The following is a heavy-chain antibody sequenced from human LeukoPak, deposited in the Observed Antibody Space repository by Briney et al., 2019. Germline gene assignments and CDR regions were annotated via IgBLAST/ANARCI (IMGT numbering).Heavy chain of an antibody. CDR1: GFTLSSYW. D-gene: IGHD2-2*01. Sequence: PGGSLRLSCVASGFTLSSYWMHWVRQAPGKGLVWVSRINSDGSSTTYADSVKGRFTISRDNAKNTLYLQMNSLRAEDTAVYYCARVMGRYCSSTSCYVDYWGQGTLVTVSS. V-gene: IGHV3-74*01. CDR3: ARVMGRYCSSTSCYVDY. J-gene: IGHJ4*02. CDR2: INSDGSST.